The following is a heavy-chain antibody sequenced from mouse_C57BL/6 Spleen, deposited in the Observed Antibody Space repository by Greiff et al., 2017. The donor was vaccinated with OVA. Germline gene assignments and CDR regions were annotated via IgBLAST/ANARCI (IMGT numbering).Heavy chain of an antibody. D-gene: IGHD1-1*01. CDR3: ARSAYYGSSLYAMDY. J-gene: IGHJ4*01. CDR1: GYTFTSYW. Sequence: VQLQQPGAELVRPGSSVKLSCKASGYTFTSYWMDWVKQRPGQGLEWIGNIYPSDSETHYNQKFKDKATLTVDKSSSTAYMQLSSLTSEDSAVYYCARSAYYGSSLYAMDYWGQGTSVTVSS. CDR2: IYPSDSET. V-gene: IGHV1-61*01.